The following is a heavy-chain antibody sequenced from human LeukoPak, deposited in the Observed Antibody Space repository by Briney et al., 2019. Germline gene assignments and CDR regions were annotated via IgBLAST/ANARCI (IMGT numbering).Heavy chain of an antibody. CDR1: GGAFSINA. CDR3: PVEQQLTNAGSP. V-gene: IGHV1-69*13. D-gene: IGHD6-13*01. CDR2: IIPIFGTA. J-gene: IGHJ5*02. Sequence: ASVTLSFTASGGAFSINAISWVRQAPGQGLEWMGGIIPIFGTANYAQKFQGRVTITADESTSTAYMELSSLRSEETAADCCPVEQQLTNAGSPCGQGTLVTVSS.